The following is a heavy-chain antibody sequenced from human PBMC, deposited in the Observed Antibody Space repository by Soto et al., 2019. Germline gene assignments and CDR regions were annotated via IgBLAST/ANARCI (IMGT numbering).Heavy chain of an antibody. J-gene: IGHJ6*02. Sequence: PGWSLRLSCAASGFTFSSAALSLVRQAPGRGLEWVSTISGSGASTYYADSVKGRFTISRDNSKNTLYLQMNSLRAEDTAVYYYAKSGGGLYYYYYGMDVWGQGTTVTVSS. CDR1: GFTFSSAA. CDR3: AKSGGGLYYYYYGMDV. CDR2: ISGSGAST. V-gene: IGHV3-23*01.